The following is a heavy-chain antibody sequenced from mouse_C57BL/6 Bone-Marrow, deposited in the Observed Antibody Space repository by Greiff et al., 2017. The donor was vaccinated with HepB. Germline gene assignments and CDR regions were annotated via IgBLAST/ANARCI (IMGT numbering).Heavy chain of an antibody. CDR2: IYPGDGDT. J-gene: IGHJ3*01. V-gene: IGHV1-80*01. Sequence: VKLMESGAELVKPGASVKISCKASGYAFSSYWMNWVKQRPGKGLEWIGQIYPGDGDTNYNGKFKGKATLTADKSSSTAYMQLSSLTSEDSAVYYCASHYYGSSYPFAYWGQGTLVTVSA. D-gene: IGHD1-1*01. CDR3: ASHYYGSSYPFAY. CDR1: GYAFSSYW.